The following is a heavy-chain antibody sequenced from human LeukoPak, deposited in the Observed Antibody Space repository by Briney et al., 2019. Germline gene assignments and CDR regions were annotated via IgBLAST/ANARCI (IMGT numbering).Heavy chain of an antibody. CDR3: ARRDSSGWSEYFQQ. CDR2: IDPSDSYT. V-gene: IGHV5-10-1*01. Sequence: GESLKISCKGSGYSFTSYLINWVRQMPGKGLEWIGTIDPSDSYTNYSPSFQEHVNMSNDTYISTAYLQWNSLKASDTAMYYCARRDSSGWSEYFQQWGQGTLVTVSS. CDR1: GYSFTSYL. J-gene: IGHJ1*01. D-gene: IGHD3-22*01.